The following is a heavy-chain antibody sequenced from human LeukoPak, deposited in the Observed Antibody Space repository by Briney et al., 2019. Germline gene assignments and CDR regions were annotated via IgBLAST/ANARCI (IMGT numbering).Heavy chain of an antibody. Sequence: SETLSLTCTVSGDSISSYYWSWIRQPAGKGLEWIGRIYTSGSTNYNPSLKSRVTMSVDTSKNQFSLKLSSVTAADTAVYYCARSGYYDFWSGYYTQDFDYWGQGTLVTVSS. D-gene: IGHD3-3*01. CDR2: IYTSGST. CDR1: GDSISSYY. V-gene: IGHV4-4*07. CDR3: ARSGYYDFWSGYYTQDFDY. J-gene: IGHJ4*02.